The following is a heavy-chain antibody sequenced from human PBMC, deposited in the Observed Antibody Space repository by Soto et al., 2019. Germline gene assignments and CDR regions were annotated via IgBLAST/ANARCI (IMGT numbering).Heavy chain of an antibody. Sequence: SETLSLTCAVYGGSFSGYYWSWIRQPPGKGLEWIGEINHSGSTNYNPSLKSRVTISVDTSKNQFSLKLGSVTAADTAVYYCARPGQLSSNNWFDPWGQGTLVTVSS. CDR2: INHSGST. CDR3: ARPGQLSSNNWFDP. V-gene: IGHV4-34*01. D-gene: IGHD6-6*01. J-gene: IGHJ5*02. CDR1: GGSFSGYY.